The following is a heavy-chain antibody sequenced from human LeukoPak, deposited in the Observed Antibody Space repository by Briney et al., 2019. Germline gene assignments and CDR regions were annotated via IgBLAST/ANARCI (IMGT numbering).Heavy chain of an antibody. V-gene: IGHV1-69*13. CDR2: IIPIFGTA. D-gene: IGHD6-6*01. J-gene: IGHJ5*02. CDR1: GGTFSSYA. Sequence: RASVKVSCKASGGTFSSYAISWVRQAPGQGLEWMGEIIPIFGTANYAQKFQGRVTITADESTSTAYMELSSLRSEDTAVYYCATPSIAAWGWFDPWGQGTLVTVSS. CDR3: ATPSIAAWGWFDP.